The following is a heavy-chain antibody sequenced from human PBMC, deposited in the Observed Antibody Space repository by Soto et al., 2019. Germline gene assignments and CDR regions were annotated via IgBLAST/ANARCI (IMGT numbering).Heavy chain of an antibody. CDR3: ARSYCRSGKITADERSFDP. V-gene: IGHV1-46*03. Sequence: QVQLVQSGAEVKKPGASVKVSCKASGYTFTSYYMHWVRQAPGQGLEWMGIINPSGGSTSYAQKLQGGVNMTRETPTSTVSIERSWLRSDDTDVYYYARSYCRSGKITADERSFDPWCQGTLVSVPS. CDR2: INPSGGST. J-gene: IGHJ5*02. D-gene: IGHD3-10*01. CDR1: GYTFTSYY.